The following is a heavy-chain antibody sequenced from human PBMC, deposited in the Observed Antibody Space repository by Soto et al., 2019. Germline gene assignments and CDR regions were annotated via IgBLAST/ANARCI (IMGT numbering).Heavy chain of an antibody. D-gene: IGHD3-9*01. CDR3: ARESHDILTGPPWVWYFDL. J-gene: IGHJ2*01. CDR1: GGSFSGYY. V-gene: IGHV4-34*01. Sequence: QVQLQQWGAGPLRPLETLSLTCGVSGGSFSGYYWAWIRQSPGKGLEWIGEINDRGSINYNPSLMSRVSISVDTSKNHYSLHLRSVTAADTAVYYCARESHDILTGPPWVWYFDLWGRGTLVTVSS. CDR2: INDRGSI.